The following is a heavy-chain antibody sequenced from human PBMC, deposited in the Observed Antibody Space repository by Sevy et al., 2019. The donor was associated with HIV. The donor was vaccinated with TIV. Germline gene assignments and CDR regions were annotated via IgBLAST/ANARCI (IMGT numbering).Heavy chain of an antibody. V-gene: IGHV4-39*01. Sequence: SQTLSLTCTVSGGSISSSSYYWGWIRRPPGKGLEWIGSIYYSGSTYYNPSLKSRVTISVDTSKNQFSLKLSSVTAADTAVYYCARPRRGGLSIDPWGQGTLVTVSS. CDR2: IYYSGST. CDR1: GGSISSSSYY. D-gene: IGHD3-16*01. J-gene: IGHJ5*02. CDR3: ARPRRGGLSIDP.